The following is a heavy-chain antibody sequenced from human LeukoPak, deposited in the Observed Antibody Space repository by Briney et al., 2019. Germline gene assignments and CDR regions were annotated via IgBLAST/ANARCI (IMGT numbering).Heavy chain of an antibody. V-gene: IGHV4-30-4*01. CDR3: ARSAYCGGDCYRYYYYYGMDV. D-gene: IGHD2-21*02. CDR2: IYYSGST. CDR1: GGSISSGDYY. Sequence: PPQTLSLTCTVSGGSISSGDYYWSWIRQPPGKGLEWIGYIYYSGSTYYNPSLKSRVTISVDTSKNQFSLKLSSVTAADTAVYYCARSAYCGGDCYRYYYYYGMDVWGQGTTVTVSS. J-gene: IGHJ6*02.